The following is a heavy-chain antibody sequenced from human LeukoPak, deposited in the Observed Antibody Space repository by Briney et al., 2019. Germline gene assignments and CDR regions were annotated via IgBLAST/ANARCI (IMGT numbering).Heavy chain of an antibody. CDR1: GFTFSSYW. V-gene: IGHV3-7*01. J-gene: IGHJ5*02. Sequence: PGGSLRLSCAASGFTFSSYWMSWVRQAPGKGLEWVANIKQDGSEKYYVDSVKGRFTISRDNAKNSLYLQMNSLRAEDTAVYYCARGYSGSYYFYDWFDPWGQGTLGTVSS. D-gene: IGHD3-10*01. CDR3: ARGYSGSYYFYDWFDP. CDR2: IKQDGSEK.